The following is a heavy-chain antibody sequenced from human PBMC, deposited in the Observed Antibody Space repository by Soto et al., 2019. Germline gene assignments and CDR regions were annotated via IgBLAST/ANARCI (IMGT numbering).Heavy chain of an antibody. V-gene: IGHV5-51*01. CDR3: ARQLDSSGYYWAI. CDR1: GYSFTSYW. Sequence: EESLKISCKGSGYSFTSYWIGWVRQMPGKGLEWMGIIYPGDSDTRYSPSFQGQVTISADKSISTAYLQWSSLKASDTAMYYCARQLDSSGYYWAIWGQGTMVTVSS. D-gene: IGHD3-22*01. CDR2: IYPGDSDT. J-gene: IGHJ3*02.